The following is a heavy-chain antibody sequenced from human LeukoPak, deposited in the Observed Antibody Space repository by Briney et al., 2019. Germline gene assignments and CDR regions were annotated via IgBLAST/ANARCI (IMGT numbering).Heavy chain of an antibody. Sequence: GGSLRLSCAASGFTFSSYWMSWVRQAPGKGLVWVSRIKSDGSTTSYADSVKGRFTISRDNAKNSLYLQMNSLRAEDTAVYYCARVGLYSLYYYMDVWGKGTTVTVSS. J-gene: IGHJ6*03. CDR1: GFTFSSYW. D-gene: IGHD2-8*01. CDR3: ARVGLYSLYYYMDV. CDR2: IKSDGSTT. V-gene: IGHV3-74*01.